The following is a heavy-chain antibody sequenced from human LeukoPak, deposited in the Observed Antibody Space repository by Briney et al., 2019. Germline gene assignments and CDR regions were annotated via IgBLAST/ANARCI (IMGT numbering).Heavy chain of an antibody. CDR2: IYYSGST. CDR3: ARYWELPDAFDI. J-gene: IGHJ3*02. CDR1: GGSISSYY. V-gene: IGHV4-59*01. D-gene: IGHD1-26*01. Sequence: SETLSLTCTVSGGSISSYYWSWIRQPPGKGLEWIGYIYYSGSTNYNPSLKSRVTISVDTSKNQFSLKLNSVTAADTAVYYCARYWELPDAFDIWGQGTMVTVSS.